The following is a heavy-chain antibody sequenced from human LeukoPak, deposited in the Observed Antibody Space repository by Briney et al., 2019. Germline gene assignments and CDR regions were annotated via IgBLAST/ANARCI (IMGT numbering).Heavy chain of an antibody. CDR2: IYSGGST. Sequence: GGSLRLSCAASGFTVSSNYMSWVRQAPGKGLEWVSVIYSGGSTYYADSVKGRFTISRDNSKNTLYLQMNSLRAEDTAVYYCAREYYYDSSGYLDAFDIWGQGTMVTVSS. J-gene: IGHJ3*02. CDR3: AREYYYDSSGYLDAFDI. V-gene: IGHV3-53*01. CDR1: GFTVSSNY. D-gene: IGHD3-22*01.